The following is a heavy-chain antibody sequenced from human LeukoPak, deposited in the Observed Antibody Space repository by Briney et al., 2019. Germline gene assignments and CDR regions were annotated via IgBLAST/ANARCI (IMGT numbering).Heavy chain of an antibody. J-gene: IGHJ1*01. CDR1: GFTFDDYA. CDR3: ARDGHSSSWYGYFQH. Sequence: GRSLRLSCAASGFTFDDYAMHWVRQAPGKGLEWVAVISYDGSNKYYADSVKGRFTISRNNFKNTLYLQMNSLRAEDTAVYYCARDGHSSSWYGYFQHWGQGTLVTVSS. D-gene: IGHD6-13*01. CDR2: ISYDGSNK. V-gene: IGHV3-30*01.